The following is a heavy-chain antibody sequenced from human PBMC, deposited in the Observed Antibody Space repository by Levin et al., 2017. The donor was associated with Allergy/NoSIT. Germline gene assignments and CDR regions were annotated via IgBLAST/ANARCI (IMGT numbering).Heavy chain of an antibody. CDR3: ASTKRQGGVDY. CDR1: GFTFSSYW. J-gene: IGHJ4*02. CDR2: IKQDGSEK. Sequence: PGGSLRLSCAASGFTFSSYWMNWVRQAPGKGLEWVANIKQDGSEKNYVDSVKGRFTISRDNAKNSLYLQMNSLRAEDTAVYYCASTKRQGGVDYWGQGTLVTVSS. D-gene: IGHD3-16*01. V-gene: IGHV3-7*01.